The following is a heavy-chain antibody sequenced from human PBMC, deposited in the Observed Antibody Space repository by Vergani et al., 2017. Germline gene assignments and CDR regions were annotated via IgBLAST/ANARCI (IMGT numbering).Heavy chain of an antibody. Sequence: EVQLVESGGGLVKPGGSLRLSCAASGFTFGSYSMNWVRRAPGKGLEWVSSISSSSSYIYYADSVKGRFTISRDNAKNSLYLQMNSLRAEDTAVYYCARSGITMVRGVIDWGQGTLVTVSS. D-gene: IGHD3-10*01. V-gene: IGHV3-21*01. CDR3: ARSGITMVRGVID. CDR2: ISSSSSYI. J-gene: IGHJ4*02. CDR1: GFTFGSYS.